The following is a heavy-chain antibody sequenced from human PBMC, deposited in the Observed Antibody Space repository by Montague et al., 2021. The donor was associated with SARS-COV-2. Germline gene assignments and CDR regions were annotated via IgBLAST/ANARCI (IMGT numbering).Heavy chain of an antibody. Sequence: SETLSLTCTVSGGSISSSSYYWGWIRQPPGKGLEWIGSIYYSGSTYYNPSLKSRVTISVDTSKNQFSPKLSSVTAADTAVYYCARRVTGTTVHYYYYGMDVWGQGTTVTVSS. D-gene: IGHD1-20*01. J-gene: IGHJ6*02. V-gene: IGHV4-39*01. CDR2: IYYSGST. CDR3: ARRVTGTTVHYYYYGMDV. CDR1: GGSISSSSYY.